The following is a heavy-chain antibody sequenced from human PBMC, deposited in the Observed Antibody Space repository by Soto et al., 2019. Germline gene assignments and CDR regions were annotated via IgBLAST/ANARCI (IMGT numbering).Heavy chain of an antibody. J-gene: IGHJ4*02. V-gene: IGHV4-61*01. CDR2: SYYRGGA. CDR1: GGSVSGNVY. Sequence: PSETLSLTCTVSGGSVSGNVYWSWIRQPPGKGLEWIGCSYYRGGAKYNPSLKSRVTISVDTSKNQFSLTLNSVTATDTAVYFCARLEGLATISYYFEFSGPGALVTLSS. CDR3: ARLEGLATISYYFEF. D-gene: IGHD5-12*01.